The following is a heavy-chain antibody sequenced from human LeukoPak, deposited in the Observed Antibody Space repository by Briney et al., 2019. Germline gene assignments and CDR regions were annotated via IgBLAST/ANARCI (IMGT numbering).Heavy chain of an antibody. CDR2: IYYSGST. CDR3: ARGGTMALGGFDY. V-gene: IGHV4-61*01. CDR1: GGSVSSGSYY. Sequence: SETLSLTCTVSGGSVSSGSYYWSWIRQPPGKGLEWIGYIYYSGSTNYNPSLKSRVTISVDTSKNQFSLKLSSVTAADTAVYYCARGGTMALGGFDYWGQGTLVTVSS. J-gene: IGHJ4*02. D-gene: IGHD3-10*01.